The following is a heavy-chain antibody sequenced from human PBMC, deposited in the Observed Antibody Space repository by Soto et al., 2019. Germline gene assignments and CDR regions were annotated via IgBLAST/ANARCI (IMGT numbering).Heavy chain of an antibody. Sequence: QVQLQESGPGLVKPSETLSLTCTVSGGSISNYYWSWIRQSPGKGLEWIGYIYYSGTTNYNPSLQSRVTISVDTSKSHCSLKLNSVTAADTAVYYCARAGSYYDSSGYYAYIFDYWGQGTLVTVSS. CDR2: IYYSGTT. V-gene: IGHV4-59*13. CDR3: ARAGSYYDSSGYYAYIFDY. CDR1: GGSISNYY. D-gene: IGHD3-22*01. J-gene: IGHJ4*02.